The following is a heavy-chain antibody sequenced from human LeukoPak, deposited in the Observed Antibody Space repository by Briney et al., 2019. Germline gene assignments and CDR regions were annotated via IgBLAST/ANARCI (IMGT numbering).Heavy chain of an antibody. V-gene: IGHV1-18*01. J-gene: IGHJ6*02. CDR1: GYTLTSYG. Sequence: ASVKVSCKASGYTLTSYGVSWVGQAPGQGLEWMGWISTYSGNTDYAQNFQGRVTVTTDTFTTTAYMELRSLRSDDTAAYYCARSGYCSGASCYYSYGMDVWGQGTTVTVSS. CDR2: ISTYSGNT. CDR3: ARSGYCSGASCYYSYGMDV. D-gene: IGHD2-15*01.